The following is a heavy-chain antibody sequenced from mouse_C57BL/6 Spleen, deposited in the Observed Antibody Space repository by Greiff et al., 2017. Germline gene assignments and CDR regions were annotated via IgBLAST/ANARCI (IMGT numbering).Heavy chain of an antibody. V-gene: IGHV1-82*01. J-gene: IGHJ1*03. D-gene: IGHD1-1*01. CDR2: IYPGDGDT. CDR1: GYAFSSSW. Sequence: VKLMESGPELVKPGASVKISCKASGYAFSSSWMNWVKQRPGKGLEWIGRIYPGDGDTNYNGKFKGKATLTADKSSSTAYMQLSSLTSEDSAVYFCARSDYGSSYGGYFDVWGTGTTVTVFS. CDR3: ARSDYGSSYGGYFDV.